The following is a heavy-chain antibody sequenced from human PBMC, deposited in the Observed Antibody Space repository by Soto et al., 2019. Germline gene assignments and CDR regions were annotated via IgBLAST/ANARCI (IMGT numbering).Heavy chain of an antibody. CDR1: GGSVSSGNYF. CDR3: ARRLIDNWNQGHAFDC. D-gene: IGHD1-20*01. J-gene: IGHJ3*01. Sequence: QLQLQESGPGLVKPAEPLSLKCAGAGGSVSSGNYFWGWIRQPPGKGLEGIGNIYYNGDTYYSPSLKSRGTRSVDTAQNQFTLRLTSVTAADTAVYSCARRLIDNWNQGHAFDCWGQGTLVTVSS. CDR2: IYYNGDT. V-gene: IGHV4-39*01.